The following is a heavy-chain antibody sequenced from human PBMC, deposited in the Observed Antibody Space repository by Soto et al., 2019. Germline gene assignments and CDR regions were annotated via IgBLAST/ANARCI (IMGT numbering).Heavy chain of an antibody. CDR3: ARVRFGEHQFDF. V-gene: IGHV3-48*01. J-gene: IGHJ4*02. Sequence: GGSLRLSCAASGFTFSNYAMNWVHQAPGKGLEWFSYISGSSSDIYYADSVKGRFTVSRDNAKNSLYLQMNSLRAEDTALYYCARVRFGEHQFDFWGQGILVTVSS. CDR2: ISGSSSDI. D-gene: IGHD3-10*01. CDR1: GFTFSNYA.